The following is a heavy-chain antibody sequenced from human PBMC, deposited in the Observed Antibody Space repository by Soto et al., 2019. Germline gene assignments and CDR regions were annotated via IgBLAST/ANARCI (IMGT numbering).Heavy chain of an antibody. CDR1: GYSFTDYH. J-gene: IGHJ6*02. Sequence: ASVKVSCKASGYSFTDYHIHWVRQAPGQGLEWLGRINPKSGGASTTQKFQGWVTMTRDRSISTVYMELTRLRSDDTAVYFCARGHSTDCSNGVCSFFYNHEMDVWGQGTTVTVSS. CDR3: ARGHSTDCSNGVCSFFYNHEMDV. CDR2: INPKSGGA. V-gene: IGHV1-2*04. D-gene: IGHD2-8*01.